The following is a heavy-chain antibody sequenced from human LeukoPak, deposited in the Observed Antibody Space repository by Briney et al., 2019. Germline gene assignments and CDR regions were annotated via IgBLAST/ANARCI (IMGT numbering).Heavy chain of an antibody. CDR3: ARDQDYDFWSGYYPHLDY. Sequence: SVKVSCKASGGTFSSYAISWVRQAPGQGLEWMGGIIPIFGTANYAQKFQGRVTITADESTSTAYMELSSLRSEDTAVYYCARDQDYDFWSGYYPHLDYWGQGTLVTVSS. J-gene: IGHJ4*02. CDR1: GGTFSSYA. D-gene: IGHD3-3*01. CDR2: IIPIFGTA. V-gene: IGHV1-69*01.